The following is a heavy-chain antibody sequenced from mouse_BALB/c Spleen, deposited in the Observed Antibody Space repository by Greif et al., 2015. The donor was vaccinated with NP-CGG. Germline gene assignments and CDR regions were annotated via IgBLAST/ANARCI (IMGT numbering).Heavy chain of an antibody. Sequence: EVKVVESGPGLVEPSQSLSLTCTVTGYSITSDYAWNWIRQFPGNKLEWMGYISYSGSTSYNPSLKSRISITRDTSKNQFFLQLNSVTTEDTATYYCARDGKGPYAMDYWGQGTSVTVSS. J-gene: IGHJ4*01. V-gene: IGHV3-2*02. CDR3: ARDGKGPYAMDY. CDR1: GYSITSDYA. D-gene: IGHD2-1*01. CDR2: ISYSGST.